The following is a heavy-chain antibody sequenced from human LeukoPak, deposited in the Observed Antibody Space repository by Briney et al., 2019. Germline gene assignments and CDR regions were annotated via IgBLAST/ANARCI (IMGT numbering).Heavy chain of an antibody. V-gene: IGHV4-34*01. Sequence: SETLSLTCAVYGGAFSGYYWSWIRQPPGKGLEWIGEINHSGSTNYNPSLKSRVTISVDTSKNQFSLKLSSVTAADTAVYYCARGPRFDYWGQGTLVTVSS. CDR1: GGAFSGYY. J-gene: IGHJ4*02. CDR2: INHSGST. CDR3: ARGPRFDY.